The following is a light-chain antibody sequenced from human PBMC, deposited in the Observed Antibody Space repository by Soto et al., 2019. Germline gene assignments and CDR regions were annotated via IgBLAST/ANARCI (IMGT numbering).Light chain of an antibody. CDR1: SSDVGNYNL. Sequence: QSALTQPASGSGSPGQSITSSCTGTSSDVGNYNLVSWYQQSPGKAPKLMIYEGAKRPSGVSNRCSGSKSGNTASLTISGLQAEDEADYYCCSYAGRSNWVFGGGTQLTVL. CDR3: CSYAGRSNWV. CDR2: EGA. J-gene: IGLJ3*02. V-gene: IGLV2-23*01.